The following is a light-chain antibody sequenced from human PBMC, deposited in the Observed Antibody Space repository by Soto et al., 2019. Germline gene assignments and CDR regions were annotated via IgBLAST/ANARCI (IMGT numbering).Light chain of an antibody. Sequence: DIQMTHSPSSLSASVGDRVTITRRASQSISIYLNWYQQKPGKAPILLVYAGSSLQGGVPSRFGGSGSGTDFTLTITSLQPEDFATYYCQQSYSTPTFGGGTKVDIK. CDR2: AGS. CDR1: QSISIY. V-gene: IGKV1-39*01. CDR3: QQSYSTPT. J-gene: IGKJ4*01.